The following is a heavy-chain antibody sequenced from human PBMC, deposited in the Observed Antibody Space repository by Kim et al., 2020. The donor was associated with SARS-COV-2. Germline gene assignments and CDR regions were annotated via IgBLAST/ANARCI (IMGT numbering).Heavy chain of an antibody. J-gene: IGHJ4*02. CDR2: INQDGSQK. V-gene: IGHV3-7*01. Sequence: GGSLRLSCAASGFTFSRYWMSWVRQAPGKGLEWVANINQDGSQKYYVDSMKGRFTISRDNANNSLYLQMNSLRGEDTAVYYCARGIEREPNGGYWGQGTLVTVSS. CDR3: ARGIEREPNGGY. D-gene: IGHD1-1*01. CDR1: GFTFSRYW.